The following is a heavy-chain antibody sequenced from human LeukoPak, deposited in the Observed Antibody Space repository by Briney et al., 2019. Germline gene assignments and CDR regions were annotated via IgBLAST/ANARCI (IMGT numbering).Heavy chain of an antibody. CDR1: GFSLSDYS. V-gene: IGHV3-30-3*01. Sequence: GRSLRLSCAGSGFSLSDYSMHWVRQAPGEGLEWVAFASYDGASEDYADSVKGRFSVSRDDSRDTLYLQMNSLRAEDTAVYYCARDRPYYYGSVLYYFDYWGQGTLVTVSS. CDR2: ASYDGASE. J-gene: IGHJ4*02. D-gene: IGHD3-10*01. CDR3: ARDRPYYYGSVLYYFDY.